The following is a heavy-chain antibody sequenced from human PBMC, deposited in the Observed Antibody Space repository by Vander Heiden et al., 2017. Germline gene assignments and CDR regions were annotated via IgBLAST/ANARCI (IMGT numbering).Heavy chain of an antibody. D-gene: IGHD5-12*01. CDR3: AREAVARVDY. J-gene: IGHJ4*02. Sequence: QVQLGQSGAEVKKPGDSVKVSCKASGDTSTGYHVHWVRQAPGQGLEWMAWINFDSGGTNSAQNFQGRVTVTRDTSISTAYMELSSLTSADTAVYYCAREAVARVDYWGQGTLVTVSS. CDR1: GDTSTGYH. CDR2: INFDSGGT. V-gene: IGHV1-2*02.